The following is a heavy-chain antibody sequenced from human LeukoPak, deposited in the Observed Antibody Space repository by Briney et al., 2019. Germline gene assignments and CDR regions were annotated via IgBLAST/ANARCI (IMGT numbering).Heavy chain of an antibody. CDR1: GFTFSVSA. J-gene: IGHJ6*02. D-gene: IGHD4-17*01. V-gene: IGHV3-73*01. CDR3: ARPSNDDSPFGLDV. CDR2: IRTKPNSYAT. Sequence: GGSLRLSCAASGFTFSVSAIHCVRQASGKGLEWIGRIRTKPNSYATSYGESTRGRVTISRDDSQNTAYLEMNSLKTEDTAVYYCARPSNDDSPFGLDVWGQGTTVTVSS.